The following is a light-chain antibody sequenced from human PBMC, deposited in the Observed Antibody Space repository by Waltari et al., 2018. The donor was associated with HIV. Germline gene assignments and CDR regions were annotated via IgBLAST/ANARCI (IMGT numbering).Light chain of an antibody. CDR1: SSDVGGYTY. J-gene: IGLJ3*02. Sequence: QSALTQPASVSGSPGPSITIPFTGTSSDVGGYTYVSWYQHHPGKAPKLMIFDVSNRPSGVSNRFSGSKSGNTASLTISGLQAEDEADYYCSSYTSINTWVFGTGTKLTVL. V-gene: IGLV2-14*03. CDR2: DVS. CDR3: SSYTSINTWV.